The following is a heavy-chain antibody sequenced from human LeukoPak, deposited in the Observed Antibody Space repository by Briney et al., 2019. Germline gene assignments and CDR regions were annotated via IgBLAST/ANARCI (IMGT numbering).Heavy chain of an antibody. J-gene: IGHJ4*02. Sequence: GASVKVSCKASGYTFTSYGISWVRQATGQGLEWMGWMNPNSGNTGFAQKFQGRVSMTRSTSISTAYMELSSLRSEDTAVYYCARGPRCSGSGTPCQFDYWGQGTLVTVSS. V-gene: IGHV1-8*02. CDR1: GYTFTSYG. D-gene: IGHD3-10*01. CDR2: MNPNSGNT. CDR3: ARGPRCSGSGTPCQFDY.